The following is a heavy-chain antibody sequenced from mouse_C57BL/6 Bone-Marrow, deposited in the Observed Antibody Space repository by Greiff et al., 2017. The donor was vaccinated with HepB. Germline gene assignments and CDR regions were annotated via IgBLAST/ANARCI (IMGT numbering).Heavy chain of an antibody. V-gene: IGHV5-9-1*02. CDR3: TREGEDYYYYGSPWFAY. CDR2: ISSGGDYI. J-gene: IGHJ3*01. Sequence: DVMLVESGEGLVKPGGSLKLSCAASGFTFSSYAMSWVRQTPEKRLEWVAYISSGGDYIYYADTVKGRFTISRDNARNTLYLQMSSLKSEDTAMYYCTREGEDYYYYGSPWFAYWGQGTLVTVSA. D-gene: IGHD1-1*01. CDR1: GFTFSSYA.